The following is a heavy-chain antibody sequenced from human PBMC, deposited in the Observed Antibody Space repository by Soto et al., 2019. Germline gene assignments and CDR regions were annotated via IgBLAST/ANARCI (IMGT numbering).Heavy chain of an antibody. CDR2: IYYSGST. V-gene: IGHV4-39*01. D-gene: IGHD2-2*01. Sequence: QLQLQESGPGLVKPSETLSLTCTVSGGSISSSSYYWGWIRQPPGKGLEWIGSIYYSGSTYYNPSVKSRVTISVDTSKNQFSLKLSSVTAADTAVYYCARRGYCSSTSCYLRAFDIWGQGTMVTVSS. J-gene: IGHJ3*02. CDR1: GGSISSSSYY. CDR3: ARRGYCSSTSCYLRAFDI.